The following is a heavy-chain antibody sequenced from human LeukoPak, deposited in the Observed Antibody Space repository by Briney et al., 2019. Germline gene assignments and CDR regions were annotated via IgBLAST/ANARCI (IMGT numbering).Heavy chain of an antibody. V-gene: IGHV3-74*01. CDR2: VSGDGTTT. CDR1: GIAISRYW. CDR3: ARQADELTYYYGSGSYHLPDDY. Sequence: PGGSLRLSCAASGIAISRYWMHWVRQAPGKGLVWVSRVSGDGTTTNYADSVKGRFTISRDNSKNTLYLQMNSLRAEDTAVYYCARQADELTYYYGSGSYHLPDDYWGQGTLVTVSS. J-gene: IGHJ4*02. D-gene: IGHD3-10*01.